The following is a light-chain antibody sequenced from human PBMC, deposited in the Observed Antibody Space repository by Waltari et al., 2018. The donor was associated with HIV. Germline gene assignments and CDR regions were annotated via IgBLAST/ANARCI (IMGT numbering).Light chain of an antibody. CDR2: SNI. V-gene: IGLV1-40*01. Sequence: SVLTQPPSVSGAPGQTVTISCDGSRSTIGAGYDVHWYKQVPGTSPKLVIYSNINRPSGVPDRFSASKSGTSASLAITGLQAEDEAHYYCQSHDRSLSGPWVFGGGTKLTVL. CDR1: RSTIGAGYD. CDR3: QSHDRSLSGPWV. J-gene: IGLJ3*02.